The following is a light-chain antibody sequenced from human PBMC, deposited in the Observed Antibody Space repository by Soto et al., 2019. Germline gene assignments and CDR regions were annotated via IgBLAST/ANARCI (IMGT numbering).Light chain of an antibody. CDR3: QKYNNAPWT. V-gene: IGKV1-27*01. CDR2: TAS. CDR1: QGIGNY. Sequence: DLQMTQSPSSLSASVGDRVTITCRASQGIGNYLAWYQQKPGKVPKLLIYTASTLQSGVPSRFSGSGSGTDFTLTISSLQPEDVATYYCQKYNNAPWTFGQGTKVDIK. J-gene: IGKJ1*01.